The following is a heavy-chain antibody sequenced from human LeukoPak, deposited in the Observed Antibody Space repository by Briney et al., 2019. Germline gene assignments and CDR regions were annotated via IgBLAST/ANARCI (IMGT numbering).Heavy chain of an antibody. Sequence: SVKVSCKASGGTFSSYAISWVRQAPGQGLEWMGRITPILGIANYAQKFQGRVTITADKSTSTAYMELSSLRSEDTAVYYCATDYWWYYYYGMDVWGQGTTVTVSS. D-gene: IGHD2-8*02. CDR2: ITPILGIA. J-gene: IGHJ6*02. CDR3: ATDYWWYYYYGMDV. CDR1: GGTFSSYA. V-gene: IGHV1-69*04.